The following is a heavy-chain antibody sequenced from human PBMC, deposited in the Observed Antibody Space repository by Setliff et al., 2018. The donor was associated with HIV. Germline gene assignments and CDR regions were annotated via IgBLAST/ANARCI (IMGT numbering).Heavy chain of an antibody. CDR3: ARGSRQLTIFSVVFKTNYYFMDV. CDR1: GGSVGSGSYY. V-gene: IGHV4-61*01. D-gene: IGHD3-3*01. CDR2: INHDRTT. Sequence: SETLSLTCTVSGGSVGSGSYYWSWIRQSPGKGLEWIGEINHDRTTNYNPSLKSRVTISVDTSKNQFSLTLNSVTAADTAVYYCARGSRQLTIFSVVFKTNYYFMDVWGKGTAVTVSS. J-gene: IGHJ6*03.